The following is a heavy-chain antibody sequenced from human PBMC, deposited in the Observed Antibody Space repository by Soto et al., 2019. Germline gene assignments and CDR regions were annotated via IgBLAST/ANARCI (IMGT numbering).Heavy chain of an antibody. CDR1: VASIGSYH. CDR2: VYYPGTP. D-gene: IGHD4-17*01. J-gene: IGHJ4*02. CDR3: ARDTVLTGMFHF. Sequence: QVLLQESGPGQVKPSETLSLTCTVSVASIGSYHWSWVRPPPGKGLEWIASVYYPGTPNYNPSLASRVTISIDAPGNRFSMEITDVTAADTAMYYCARDTVLTGMFHFWGQGTLVTVAS. V-gene: IGHV4-59*01.